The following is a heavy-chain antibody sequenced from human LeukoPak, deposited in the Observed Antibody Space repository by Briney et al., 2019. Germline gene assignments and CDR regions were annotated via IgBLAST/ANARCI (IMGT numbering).Heavy chain of an antibody. D-gene: IGHD6-13*01. V-gene: IGHV3-7*01. CDR2: INQDGSEK. CDR3: ARESTAGYNSSWYGFRN. CDR1: GFTFSGYW. Sequence: PGGSLRLSCAASGFTFSGYWMSWVRQAPGKGLEWVANINQDGSEKYYMDSVKGRSTISRDNAKNSLFLQMGSLRVEDTAVYYCARESTAGYNSSWYGFRNWGQGTLVSVSS. J-gene: IGHJ1*01.